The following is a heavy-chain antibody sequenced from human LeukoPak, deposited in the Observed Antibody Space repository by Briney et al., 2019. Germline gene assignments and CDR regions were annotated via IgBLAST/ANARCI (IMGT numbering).Heavy chain of an antibody. J-gene: IGHJ4*02. CDR1: KFTFSHYG. CDR2: ISSDGSIK. V-gene: IGHV3-30*18. Sequence: GGSLRLSCTASKFTFSHYGMQWVRQAPGKGLEWVAVISSDGSIKVYADSVKGRFTLSGDNSINTVDLQMNSLRAEDTAVYYCVKEYHSRGFGAYFDYWGQGTLVTVSS. CDR3: VKEYHSRGFGAYFDY. D-gene: IGHD3-3*01.